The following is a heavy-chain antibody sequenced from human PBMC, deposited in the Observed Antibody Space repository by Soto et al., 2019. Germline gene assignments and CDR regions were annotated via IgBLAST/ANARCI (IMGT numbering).Heavy chain of an antibody. J-gene: IGHJ4*02. CDR1: GFSLSTSGVG. Sequence: QITLKESGPTLVKPTQTLTLTCTFSGFSLSTSGVGVGWIRQPPGKALEWLALIYWDDDKRYSPSLKSRLTITKDTPKNQVVLTMTSMDPVDTATYYCAHLSTTVTTTPFDYWGQGTLVTVSS. CDR2: IYWDDDK. D-gene: IGHD4-4*01. CDR3: AHLSTTVTTTPFDY. V-gene: IGHV2-5*02.